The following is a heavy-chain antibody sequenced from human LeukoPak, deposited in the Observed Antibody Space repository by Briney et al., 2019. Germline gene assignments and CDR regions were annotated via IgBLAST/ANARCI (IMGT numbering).Heavy chain of an antibody. V-gene: IGHV4-34*01. Sequence: SETLSLTCAVYGGSFSGYYWSWLRQPPGKGLEWIGEINHSGSTNYNPSLKSRVTISVDTSKTQFSLKLSSVTAADTAVYYCARGLKVAAFDYWGQGTLVTVSS. J-gene: IGHJ4*02. CDR2: INHSGST. D-gene: IGHD2-15*01. CDR3: ARGLKVAAFDY. CDR1: GGSFSGYY.